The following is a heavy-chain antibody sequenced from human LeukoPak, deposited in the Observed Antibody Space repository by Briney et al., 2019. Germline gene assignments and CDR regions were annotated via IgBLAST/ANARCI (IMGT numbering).Heavy chain of an antibody. CDR2: MNPNSGNT. Sequence: ASVKVSCTASGYTFTSYEINWVRQATGQGLEWMGRMNPNSGNTGYAQKFQGRVTMTRNTTISTAYMELSSLRSEDTAVYYCARDYYDFWSGYPNMYYYYGMDVWGQGTTVTVSS. CDR1: GYTFTSYE. CDR3: ARDYYDFWSGYPNMYYYYGMDV. V-gene: IGHV1-8*01. D-gene: IGHD3-3*01. J-gene: IGHJ6*02.